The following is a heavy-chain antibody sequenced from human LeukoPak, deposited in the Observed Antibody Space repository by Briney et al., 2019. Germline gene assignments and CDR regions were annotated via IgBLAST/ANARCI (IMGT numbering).Heavy chain of an antibody. CDR3: ARHGGIAVASNWFDP. CDR1: GFTFDDYG. J-gene: IGHJ5*02. D-gene: IGHD6-19*01. Sequence: GGSLRLSCAASGFTFDDYGMSWVRQAPGKGLEWVSDINWNGASTGYGDSLKGRFTISRDSAKNSLYLQMNSLRAEDTAFYYCARHGGIAVASNWFDPWGQGTLVTVSS. CDR2: INWNGAST. V-gene: IGHV3-20*04.